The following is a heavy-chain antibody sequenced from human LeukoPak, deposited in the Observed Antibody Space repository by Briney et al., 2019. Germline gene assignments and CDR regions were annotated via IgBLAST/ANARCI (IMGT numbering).Heavy chain of an antibody. D-gene: IGHD6-13*01. CDR1: GFTFSSYW. J-gene: IGHJ4*02. V-gene: IGHV3-7*01. CDR3: ARDSDDRSWNGLFDY. Sequence: PGGSLRHSCAASGFTFSSYWMSWVRQAPGKGLEWVASIKQDGSDKYYVDSVKGRFTISRDNAKNSLYLQMNSLRAEDTAVYYCARDSDDRSWNGLFDYWGQGTLVTVSS. CDR2: IKQDGSDK.